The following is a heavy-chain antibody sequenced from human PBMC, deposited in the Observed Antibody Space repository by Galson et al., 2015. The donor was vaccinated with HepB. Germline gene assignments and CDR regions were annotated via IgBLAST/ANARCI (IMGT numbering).Heavy chain of an antibody. CDR1: GDSVSSHSAA. D-gene: IGHD6-19*01. J-gene: IGHJ5*02. CDR3: ARICGFGCVAVAGSGWFDP. Sequence: CAISGDSVSSHSAAWNWIRQSPSRGLEWLGRTYYRSKWYNDYAVSVKSRITINPDTSKNQFSLQLNSVTPEDTAVYYCARICGFGCVAVAGSGWFDPWGQGTLVTVSS. V-gene: IGHV6-1*01. CDR2: TYYRSKWYN.